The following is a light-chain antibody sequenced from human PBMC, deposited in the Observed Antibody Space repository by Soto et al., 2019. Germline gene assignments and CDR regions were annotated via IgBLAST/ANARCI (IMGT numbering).Light chain of an antibody. CDR3: QQYNNWPIT. J-gene: IGKJ5*01. Sequence: EIVMTQSPATLSVSPGDRANLSFRASQSVSSNFAWYQQKPGQAPRLLIYGASSRATGTPARFSGSGSGTEFILTISSLQSEDFAVYYCQQYNNWPITFGQGTRLEI. CDR1: QSVSSN. CDR2: GAS. V-gene: IGKV3D-15*01.